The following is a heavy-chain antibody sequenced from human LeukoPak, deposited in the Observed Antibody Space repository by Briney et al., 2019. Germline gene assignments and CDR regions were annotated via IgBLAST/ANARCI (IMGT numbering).Heavy chain of an antibody. Sequence: GSLRLSCAASGFTFSSYAMSWIRQPPGKGLEWIGEINHSGSTNYNPSLKSRVTISVDTSKNQFSLKLSSVTAADTAVYYCARPLRFDPWGQGTLVTVSS. CDR3: ARPLRFDP. CDR2: INHSGST. V-gene: IGHV4-34*01. J-gene: IGHJ5*02. CDR1: GFTFSSYA.